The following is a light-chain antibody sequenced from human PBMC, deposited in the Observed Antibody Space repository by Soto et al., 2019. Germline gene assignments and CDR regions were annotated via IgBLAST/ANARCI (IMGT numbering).Light chain of an antibody. CDR1: SSNIGSNF. J-gene: IGLJ3*02. Sequence: QSVLTQPPSVSAAPGQKVTISCSGSSSNIGSNFVSWYQQLPGTAPKLLIYDNNERPSGIPDRFSGSKSGTSATLGITGLQTGDEADYYCGTWDSRLGAGVFGGGTQLTVL. CDR3: GTWDSRLGAGV. V-gene: IGLV1-51*01. CDR2: DNN.